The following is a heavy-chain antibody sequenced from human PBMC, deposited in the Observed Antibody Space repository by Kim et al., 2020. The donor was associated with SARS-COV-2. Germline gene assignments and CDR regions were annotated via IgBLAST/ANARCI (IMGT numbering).Heavy chain of an antibody. Sequence: STYYNPSLQRQVTISVDTSKNQFSLKLSSVTAADTAVYYCARDLRGAFDIWGQGTMVTVSS. CDR2: ST. J-gene: IGHJ3*02. D-gene: IGHD3-16*01. CDR3: ARDLRGAFDI. V-gene: IGHV4-31*01.